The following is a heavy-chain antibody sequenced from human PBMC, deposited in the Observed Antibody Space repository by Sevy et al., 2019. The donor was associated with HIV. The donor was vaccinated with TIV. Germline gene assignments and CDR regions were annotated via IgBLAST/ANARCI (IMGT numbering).Heavy chain of an antibody. CDR3: AREGVLLWFGDWGSDAFDI. CDR2: INSDGSST. J-gene: IGHJ3*02. V-gene: IGHV3-74*01. CDR1: GFTFSSYW. D-gene: IGHD3-10*01. Sequence: GSLRLSCAASGFTFSSYWMHWVRQAPGKGLVWVSRINSDGSSTSYADSVKGRFTISRDNAKNTLYLQMNSLRAEDTAVYYCAREGVLLWFGDWGSDAFDIWGQGTMVTVSS.